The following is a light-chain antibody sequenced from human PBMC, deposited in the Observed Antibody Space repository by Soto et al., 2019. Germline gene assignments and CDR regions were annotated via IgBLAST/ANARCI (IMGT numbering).Light chain of an antibody. CDR1: QGIGSH. CDR2: GAS. CDR3: QQLNIYPPI. V-gene: IGKV1-9*01. Sequence: DIQLTQSPSFLSTSVGDRVTITCRASQGIGSHLAWYQQKPGKAPKLLIFGASNLQSGVPSRFSGSGSGTEFTLTVSSLQPEDFATYYCQQLNIYPPIFGGGTKVEI. J-gene: IGKJ4*01.